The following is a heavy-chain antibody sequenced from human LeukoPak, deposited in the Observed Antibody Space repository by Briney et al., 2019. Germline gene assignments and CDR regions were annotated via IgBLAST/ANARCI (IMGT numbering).Heavy chain of an antibody. CDR3: ARPREYYDSSGYSGFDY. CDR2: LWYDGSNK. CDR1: GFTFSSYG. D-gene: IGHD3-22*01. V-gene: IGHV3-33*01. J-gene: IGHJ4*02. Sequence: GGSLRLSCAASGFTFSSYGMHWVREAPGKGVECVAVLWYDGSNKYYADSVKGRFTISRDNSKNTLYLQMNSLRAEDTAVYYCARPREYYDSSGYSGFDYWGQGTLVTVSS.